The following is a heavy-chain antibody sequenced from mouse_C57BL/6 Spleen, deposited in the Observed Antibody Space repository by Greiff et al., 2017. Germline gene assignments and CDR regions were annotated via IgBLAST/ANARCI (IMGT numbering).Heavy chain of an antibody. J-gene: IGHJ1*03. D-gene: IGHD1-1*02. CDR1: GYTFTSYW. V-gene: IGHV1-50*01. CDR2: IDPSDSYT. CDR3: AGGRSYGGYFDV. Sequence: QVQLKQPGAELVKPGASVKLSCKASGYTFTSYWMQWVKQRPGQGLEWIGEIDPSDSYTNYNQKFKGKATVTVDTASSTAYMQLSSLTSEDSAVYYCAGGRSYGGYFDVWGTGTTVTVSS.